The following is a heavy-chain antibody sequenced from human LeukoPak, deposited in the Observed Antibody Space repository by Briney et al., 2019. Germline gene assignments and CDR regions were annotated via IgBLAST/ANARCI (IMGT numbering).Heavy chain of an antibody. J-gene: IGHJ6*02. CDR3: ARDSEQWPPQMDV. Sequence: SGGSLRLSCAASGFTFSSYSMNWVRQAPGKGLEWVSSISSSSSYIYYADSVKGRFTISRDNAKNSLYLQMNSLRAEDTAVYYCARDSEQWPPQMDVWGQGTTVTVSS. CDR1: GFTFSSYS. CDR2: ISSSSSYI. D-gene: IGHD6-19*01. V-gene: IGHV3-21*01.